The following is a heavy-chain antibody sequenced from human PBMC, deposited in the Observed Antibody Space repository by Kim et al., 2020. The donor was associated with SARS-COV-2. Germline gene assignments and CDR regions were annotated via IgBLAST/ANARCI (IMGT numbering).Heavy chain of an antibody. CDR2: IYYSSST. J-gene: IGHJ4*01. CDR3: ARMIRRVILSYYFDH. Sequence: SETLSLTCTVSGGSISSSYYYWGWNRQPPGKGLEWVGSIYYSSSTYQNPSLKSPVTISVDKTKNQLSLKLSTVTAAAAAEYSCARMIRRVILSYYFDHW. V-gene: IGHV4-39*01. D-gene: IGHD3-10*01. CDR1: GGSISSSYYY.